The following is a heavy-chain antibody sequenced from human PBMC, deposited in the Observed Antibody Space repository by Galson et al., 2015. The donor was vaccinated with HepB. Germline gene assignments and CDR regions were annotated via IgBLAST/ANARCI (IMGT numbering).Heavy chain of an antibody. J-gene: IGHJ6*03. CDR3: ATGIAAAGTDRYYYYYMDV. CDR1: GGTFSSYA. Sequence: SVKVSCKASGGTFSSYAISWVRQAPGQGLEWMGGIIPIFGTANYAQKFQGRVTITADESTSTAYMELSSLRSEDTAVYYCATGIAAAGTDRYYYYYMDVWGKGTTVTVS. V-gene: IGHV1-69*13. CDR2: IIPIFGTA. D-gene: IGHD6-13*01.